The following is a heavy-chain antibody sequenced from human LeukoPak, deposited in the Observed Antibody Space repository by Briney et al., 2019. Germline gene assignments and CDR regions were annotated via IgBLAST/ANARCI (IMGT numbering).Heavy chain of an antibody. D-gene: IGHD1-26*01. CDR3: AREESIGSYQFLNEY. Sequence: GASVKVSCKASGGTFSSYAISWVRQAPGQGLEWMGWINPNSGGTDYVQKFQGRVTMTTDTSTSTAYMEVRSLRSDDTAVYYCAREESIGSYQFLNEYWGQGTLVTVSS. J-gene: IGHJ4*02. V-gene: IGHV1-18*01. CDR1: GGTFSSYA. CDR2: INPNSGGT.